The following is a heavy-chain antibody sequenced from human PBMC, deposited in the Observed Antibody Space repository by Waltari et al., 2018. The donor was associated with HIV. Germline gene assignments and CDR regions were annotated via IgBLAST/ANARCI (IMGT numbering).Heavy chain of an antibody. CDR1: TAPINVTY. CDR3: ARSWRMSTRPHYFYGMDV. Sequence: QVQLQESGPGLLKPSGPLSLTCTVSTAPINVTYWIWIPPPPGKALEWIGYVYYGGGTSYNPSLHNRVTISQDTSKNHFSLKLTSVTAADTAVYYCARSWRMSTRPHYFYGMDVWGQGTTVTVSS. D-gene: IGHD6-6*01. V-gene: IGHV4-59*01. J-gene: IGHJ6*02. CDR2: VYYGGGT.